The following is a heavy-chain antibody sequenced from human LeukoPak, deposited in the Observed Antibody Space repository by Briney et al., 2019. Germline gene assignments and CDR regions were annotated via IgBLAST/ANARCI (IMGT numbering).Heavy chain of an antibody. V-gene: IGHV4-34*01. CDR1: GGSFSGYY. J-gene: IGHJ5*02. D-gene: IGHD6-6*01. CDR3: ARGPYSSSSFFPRENWFDP. Sequence: SETLSLTCAVYGGSFSGYYWSWFRQPPAKGLQWIGEINHSGSTNYNPSLNNRVTISVDTSKNQYSLKLSSVTAADTAVYYCARGPYSSSSFFPRENWFDPWGQGTLVTVSS. CDR2: INHSGST.